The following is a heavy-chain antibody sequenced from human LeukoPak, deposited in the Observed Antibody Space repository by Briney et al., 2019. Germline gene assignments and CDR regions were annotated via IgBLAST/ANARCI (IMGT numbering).Heavy chain of an antibody. CDR2: INTNTGNP. CDR3: ARPRAVAGNRYFDL. J-gene: IGHJ2*01. V-gene: IGHV7-4-1*02. Sequence: ASVKVSCKASGYTFTSYAMNWVRQAPGQGLEWMGWINTNTGNPTFAQGFTGRFVFSLDTSVSTAYLQISSLKAEDTAVYYCARPRAVAGNRYFDLWGRGTLVTVSS. CDR1: GYTFTSYA. D-gene: IGHD6-19*01.